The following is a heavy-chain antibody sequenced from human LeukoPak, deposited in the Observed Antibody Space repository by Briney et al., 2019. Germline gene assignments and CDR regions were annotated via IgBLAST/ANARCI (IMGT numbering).Heavy chain of an antibody. CDR3: ATPDSSGYYYLS. CDR1: GFTFSSYA. CDR2: ISYDGSNR. D-gene: IGHD3-22*01. Sequence: GGSLRLSCAASGFTFSSYAMHWVRQAPGKGLEWVALISYDGSNRYYADSVKGRFIISRDNSKNTLYLQMNSLRAEDTAVYYCATPDSSGYYYLSWGQGTLVTVSS. J-gene: IGHJ5*02. V-gene: IGHV3-30*04.